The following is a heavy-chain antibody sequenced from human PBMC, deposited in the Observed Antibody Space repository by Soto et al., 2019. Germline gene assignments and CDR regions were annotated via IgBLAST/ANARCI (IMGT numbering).Heavy chain of an antibody. V-gene: IGHV3-53*01. J-gene: IGHJ4*02. CDR3: AKRDHQY. D-gene: IGHD1-1*01. CDR2: IYSGGST. CDR1: GFTVSSNY. Sequence: GGSLRLSCAASGFTVSSNYMSWVRQAPGKGLEWVSVIYSGGSTYYADSVKGRFTISRDNSNNTLYLQMNSLTADDTAVYYCAKRDHQYWGQGTLVTVSS.